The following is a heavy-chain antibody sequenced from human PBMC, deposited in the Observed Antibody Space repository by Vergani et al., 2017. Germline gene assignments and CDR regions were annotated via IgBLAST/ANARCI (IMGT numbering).Heavy chain of an antibody. Sequence: EVQLLESGGGLVQPGGSLRLSCAASGFTFSSYAMSWVRQAPGKGLEWVSAISGSGGSTYYADSVKGRFPISRDNSKNTLYLQLNSLRAEDTAVYYCAKDNQNIAAAGTFDYWGQGTLVTVSS. CDR1: GFTFSSYA. J-gene: IGHJ4*02. D-gene: IGHD6-13*01. V-gene: IGHV3-23*01. CDR2: ISGSGGST. CDR3: AKDNQNIAAAGTFDY.